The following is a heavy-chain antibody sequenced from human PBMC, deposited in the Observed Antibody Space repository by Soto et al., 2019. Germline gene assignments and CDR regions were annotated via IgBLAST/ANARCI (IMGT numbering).Heavy chain of an antibody. CDR2: ISYDGSNK. Sequence: ESGGGVVQPGRSLRLSCAASGFTFSSYAMHWVRQAPGKGLEWVAVISYDGSNKYYADSVKGRFTISRDNSKNTLYLQMNSLRAEDTAVYYCAREFVVPAGCYGMDVW. V-gene: IGHV3-30-3*01. CDR1: GFTFSSYA. D-gene: IGHD2-2*01. CDR3: AREFVVPAGCYGMDV. J-gene: IGHJ6*01.